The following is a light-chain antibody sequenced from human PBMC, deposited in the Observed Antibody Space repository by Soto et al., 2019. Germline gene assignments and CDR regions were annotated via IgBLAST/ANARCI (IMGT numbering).Light chain of an antibody. Sequence: EIALTQSPGTLSLSPGERATLSCRASQSVGSNYLAWYQQNPGQAPRLLIYGASSRATGIPDRFSGSGSGTDFTLTISRLEPEDFAVYYCQQYGSSRWTFGQGTKV. CDR2: GAS. J-gene: IGKJ1*01. V-gene: IGKV3-20*01. CDR3: QQYGSSRWT. CDR1: QSVGSNY.